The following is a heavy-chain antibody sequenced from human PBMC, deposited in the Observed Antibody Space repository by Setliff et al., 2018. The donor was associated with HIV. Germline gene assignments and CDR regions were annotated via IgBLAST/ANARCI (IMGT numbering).Heavy chain of an antibody. J-gene: IGHJ3*02. D-gene: IGHD6-6*01. Sequence: PGGSLRLSCRPSGFTFGDFGMSWVRQPPGKGLEWVAFIRSRGYGGTTEYAASVKGRFSISRDDSKSIAYLQMNSLKTEATALYYCTRDPGIAPRLDAFDIWGQGTMVTVSS. CDR3: TRDPGIAPRLDAFDI. CDR2: IRSRGYGGTT. V-gene: IGHV3-49*04. CDR1: GFTFGDFG.